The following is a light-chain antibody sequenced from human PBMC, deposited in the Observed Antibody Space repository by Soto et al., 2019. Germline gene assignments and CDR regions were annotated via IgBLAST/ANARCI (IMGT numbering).Light chain of an antibody. Sequence: QSVLTQPPSVSGAPGQTVTISCTGTRTNIGAAYDVQWYRQLPGTAPKLLIYADNIRPSGVPDRFSGSKSATSASLAITGLRTEDEADYYCQSYDNILGGVFGGGTKVTVL. V-gene: IGLV1-40*01. CDR2: ADN. CDR1: RTNIGAAYD. J-gene: IGLJ2*01. CDR3: QSYDNILGGV.